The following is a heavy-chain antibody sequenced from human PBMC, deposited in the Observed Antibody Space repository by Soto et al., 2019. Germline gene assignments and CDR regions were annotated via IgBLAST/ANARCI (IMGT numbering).Heavy chain of an antibody. Sequence: QVPLVESGGGVVQPGRSLRLSCAASGFTFSSYAMHWVRQAPGKGLEWVAVISYDGSNKYYADSVKGRFTISRDNSKNTLYLQMNSLRAEDTAVYYCARDHDSSGWFDYWGQGTLVTVSS. CDR1: GFTFSSYA. D-gene: IGHD3-22*01. J-gene: IGHJ4*02. CDR2: ISYDGSNK. CDR3: ARDHDSSGWFDY. V-gene: IGHV3-30-3*01.